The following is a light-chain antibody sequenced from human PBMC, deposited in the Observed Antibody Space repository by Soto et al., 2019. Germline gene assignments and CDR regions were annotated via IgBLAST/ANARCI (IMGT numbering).Light chain of an antibody. CDR3: HSYDSILSGWV. V-gene: IGLV1-40*01. J-gene: IGLJ3*02. CDR2: GNS. Sequence: QSVLTQPPSVSGAPGQRVTISCTGISSNIGAGYDVHWYQQLPGTAPKLLIYGNSNRPSGVPDRFSGSKSGTSASLAITGLQAEDEADYYGHSYDSILSGWVFGGGTKLTVL. CDR1: SSNIGAGYD.